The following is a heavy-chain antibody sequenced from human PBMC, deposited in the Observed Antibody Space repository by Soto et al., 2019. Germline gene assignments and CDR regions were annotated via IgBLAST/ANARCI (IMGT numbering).Heavy chain of an antibody. D-gene: IGHD3-22*01. CDR3: GFNTYDSSGYFYRD. V-gene: IGHV3-74*01. CDR1: GFTFSTYW. CDR2: ITRDGRST. J-gene: IGHJ4*02. Sequence: EVQLVESGGGLVQPGGSLRLSCAASGFTFSTYWMHWVRQPPGKGLVWVSRITRDGRSTDYADSVKGRFTVSRDNAKNTLYLQMNSLRAEDTAVYYCGFNTYDSSGYFYRDWGQGTLVTVSS.